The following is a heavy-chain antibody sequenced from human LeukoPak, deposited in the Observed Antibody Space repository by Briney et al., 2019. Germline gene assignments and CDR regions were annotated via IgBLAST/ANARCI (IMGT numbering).Heavy chain of an antibody. Sequence: SETLPLTCAVYGGSFSGYYWSWIRQPPGKGLEWIGEINHSGSTNYNPSLKSRVTISVDTSKNQFSLKLSSVTAADTAVYYCARRDTGVINYYYYYYMDVWGKGTTVTISS. CDR2: INHSGST. J-gene: IGHJ6*03. CDR1: GGSFSGYY. D-gene: IGHD2-21*01. CDR3: ARRDTGVINYYYYYYMDV. V-gene: IGHV4-34*01.